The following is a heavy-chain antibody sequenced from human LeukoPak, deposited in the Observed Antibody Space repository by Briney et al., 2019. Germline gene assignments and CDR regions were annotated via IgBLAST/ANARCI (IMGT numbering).Heavy chain of an antibody. Sequence: PGGSLRLSCAASGFTFSSYEMNWVRQAPGKGLEWVSYISSSGSTIYYADSVKGRFTISRDNAKNSLCLQMNSLRAEDTAVYYCARDADDYAFDYWGQGTLVTVSS. V-gene: IGHV3-48*03. CDR2: ISSSGSTI. CDR1: GFTFSSYE. J-gene: IGHJ4*02. CDR3: ARDADDYAFDY. D-gene: IGHD4-17*01.